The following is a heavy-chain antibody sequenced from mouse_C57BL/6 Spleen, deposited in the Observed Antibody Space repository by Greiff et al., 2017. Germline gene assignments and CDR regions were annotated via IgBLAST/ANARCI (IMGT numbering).Heavy chain of an antibody. Sequence: EVQLVESGGGLVQPKGSLTLSCAASGFSFNTYAMNWVRQAPGKGLEWVARIRSKSNNYATYYADSVKDRFTISRDDSESMLYLQMNNLKTEDTAMYYCVRARYYYGSSYGFAYWGQGTLVTVSA. J-gene: IGHJ3*01. CDR1: GFSFNTYA. D-gene: IGHD1-1*01. CDR3: VRARYYYGSSYGFAY. CDR2: IRSKSNNYAT. V-gene: IGHV10-1*01.